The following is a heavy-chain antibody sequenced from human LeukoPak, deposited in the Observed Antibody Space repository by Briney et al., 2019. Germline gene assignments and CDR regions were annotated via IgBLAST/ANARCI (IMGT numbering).Heavy chain of an antibody. CDR2: IYSGGST. J-gene: IGHJ6*02. Sequence: GGSLRLSCAASGFTVSSNYMSWVRQAPGKGLEWVSVIYSGGSTYYADSVKGRFAISRDNSKNTLYLQMNSLRAEDTAVYYCARAGYYYYGMDVWGQGTTVTVSS. V-gene: IGHV3-53*01. CDR1: GFTVSSNY. CDR3: ARAGYYYYGMDV. D-gene: IGHD1-14*01.